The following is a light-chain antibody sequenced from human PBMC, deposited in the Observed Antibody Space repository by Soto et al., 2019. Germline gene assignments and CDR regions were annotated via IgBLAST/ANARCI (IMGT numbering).Light chain of an antibody. CDR2: DVS. Sequence: QSALTQPASVSGSPGQSITISCTGTSSDIGDSNYVSWYQQHPGKAPKLVIYDVSNRPSGVSNRFSGSKSANTASLTISGLQAEDEADYYCSSFRSSSTSYVFGTGNKLTVL. CDR3: SSFRSSSTSYV. CDR1: SSDIGDSNY. V-gene: IGLV2-14*03. J-gene: IGLJ1*01.